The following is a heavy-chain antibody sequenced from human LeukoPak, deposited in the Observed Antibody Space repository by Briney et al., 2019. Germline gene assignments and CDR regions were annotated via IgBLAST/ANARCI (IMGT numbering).Heavy chain of an antibody. Sequence: TGGSLRLSCAASGFTFSSYAMHWVRQAPGKGLEWVAVITYDGSNKYYADSVKGRFTISRDNSKNTLGLQMSSLRAEDTAVYSCAKDRGGRIAVAGTFDFWGQGTLVTVSS. CDR3: AKDRGGRIAVAGTFDF. CDR1: GFTFSSYA. V-gene: IGHV3-30-3*01. J-gene: IGHJ4*02. D-gene: IGHD6-19*01. CDR2: ITYDGSNK.